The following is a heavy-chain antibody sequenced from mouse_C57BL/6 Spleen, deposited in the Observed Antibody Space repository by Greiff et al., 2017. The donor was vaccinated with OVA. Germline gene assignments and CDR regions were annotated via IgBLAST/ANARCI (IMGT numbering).Heavy chain of an antibody. Sequence: VQLQQSGPELVKPGASVKISCKASGYSFTDYNMNWVKQSNGKSLEWIGVINPNYGTTSYNPKFKGKATLTVDQSSSTAYMPLNSLTSEDSAVYYCARPFTTVVAREFAYWGQGTLVTVSA. CDR3: ARPFTTVVAREFAY. V-gene: IGHV1-39*01. D-gene: IGHD1-1*01. J-gene: IGHJ3*01. CDR2: INPNYGTT. CDR1: GYSFTDYN.